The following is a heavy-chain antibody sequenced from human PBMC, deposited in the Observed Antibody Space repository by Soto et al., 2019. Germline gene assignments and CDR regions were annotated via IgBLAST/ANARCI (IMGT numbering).Heavy chain of an antibody. CDR2: ISGSGGST. CDR3: AKTFIAARPSRGGGGVYYGMDV. D-gene: IGHD6-6*01. CDR1: GFTFSSYA. Sequence: GGSLRLSCAASGFTFSSYAMSWVRQAPGKGLEWVSAISGSGGSTYYADSVKGRFTISRDNSKNTLYLQMNSLRAEDTAVYYCAKTFIAARPSRGGGGVYYGMDVWGQGTTVTVSS. J-gene: IGHJ6*02. V-gene: IGHV3-23*01.